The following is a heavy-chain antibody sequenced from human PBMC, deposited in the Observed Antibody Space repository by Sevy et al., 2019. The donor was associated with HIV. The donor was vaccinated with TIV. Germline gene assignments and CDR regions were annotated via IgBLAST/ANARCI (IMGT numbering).Heavy chain of an antibody. Sequence: GGSLRLSCAASGFTFNIYGMHWVRQAPDKGLEWVAVIGKDGHNKFYADSVRGRFTFSRDNSRSTLSLQMDSLRVEDTAGYYCVREKGPFTAFDIWGQGTMVTVSS. CDR3: VREKGPFTAFDI. J-gene: IGHJ3*02. D-gene: IGHD3-16*01. V-gene: IGHV3-33*04. CDR2: IGKDGHNK. CDR1: GFTFNIYG.